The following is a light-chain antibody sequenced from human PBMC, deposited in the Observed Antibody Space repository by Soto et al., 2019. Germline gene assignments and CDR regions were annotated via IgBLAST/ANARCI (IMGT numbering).Light chain of an antibody. CDR2: DVS. Sequence: QSAMTQPASVSGSPGQSITISCTGTSSDVGGFNYVSWFQQHPGKAPKLMIYDVSNRPSGVSNRFSGSKSGNTASLTISGLQAEDEADYYCSSYTSTTREVFCGGTKLTVL. CDR1: SSDVGGFNY. V-gene: IGLV2-14*03. J-gene: IGLJ2*01. CDR3: SSYTSTTREV.